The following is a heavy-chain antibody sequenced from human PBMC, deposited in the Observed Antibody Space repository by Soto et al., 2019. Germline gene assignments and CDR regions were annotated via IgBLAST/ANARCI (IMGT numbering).Heavy chain of an antibody. CDR1: GDSISSVNW. J-gene: IGHJ5*02. Sequence: QVQLQESGPGLVKPSETLSLTCAVSGDSISSVNWWSWVRQSPGQGLEWIGDFYHPGITNYNPSLQSRVTISVDKFKNEFSLNLTSVTAADTAVYYCAGCPGYFTISSLDPWGQGTLVTVSS. V-gene: IGHV4-4*02. D-gene: IGHD2-8*01. CDR2: FYHPGIT. CDR3: AGCPGYFTISSLDP.